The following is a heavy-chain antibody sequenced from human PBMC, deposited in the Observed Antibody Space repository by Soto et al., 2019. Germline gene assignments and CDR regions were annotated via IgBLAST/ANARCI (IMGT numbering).Heavy chain of an antibody. CDR2: VNEDGSEG. Sequence: EVQLVESGGGLVQPGGSLRLSCAASGFTFTSDYMSWVRQAQGKGLEWVANVNEDGSEGYYVDAVKGRFTVSRDNAKNSLYLQMNSLRGEDTAVYYCAKWVGAGSDCWGQGTLVTVSS. D-gene: IGHD1-26*01. CDR3: AKWVGAGSDC. J-gene: IGHJ4*02. V-gene: IGHV3-7*01. CDR1: GFTFTSDY.